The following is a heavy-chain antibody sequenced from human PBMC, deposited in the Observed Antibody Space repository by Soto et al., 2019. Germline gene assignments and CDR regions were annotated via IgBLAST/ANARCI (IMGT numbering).Heavy chain of an antibody. D-gene: IGHD3-3*01. CDR2: ISYDGSKK. CDR3: ARGYTSGYPSNWFDP. Sequence: QVQLVESGGGVVQPGRSLRISCAASGFTFSSYGMHWVRQAPGKGLEWVAVISYDGSKKYYADSVKGRFTISRDNSKNALYLQMDSLRDEDTAVYYCARGYTSGYPSNWFDPWGQGTLVTVSS. J-gene: IGHJ5*02. CDR1: GFTFSSYG. V-gene: IGHV3-30*03.